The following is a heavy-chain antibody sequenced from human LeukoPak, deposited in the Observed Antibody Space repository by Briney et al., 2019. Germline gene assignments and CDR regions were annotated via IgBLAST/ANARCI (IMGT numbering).Heavy chain of an antibody. Sequence: ASVKVSCKVSGYTLTELSMHWVRQAPGKGLEWMGGFDPEDGETIYAQKFQGRVTMTEDTSTDTAYMELSSLRSEDTAVYYCARGGWARYYDRRGLEGDLDYWGQGTLVTVSS. CDR2: FDPEDGET. J-gene: IGHJ4*02. D-gene: IGHD3-22*01. CDR3: ARGGWARYYDRRGLEGDLDY. CDR1: GYTLTELS. V-gene: IGHV1-24*01.